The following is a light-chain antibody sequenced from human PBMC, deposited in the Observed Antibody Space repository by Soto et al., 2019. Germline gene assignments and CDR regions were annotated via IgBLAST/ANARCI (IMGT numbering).Light chain of an antibody. CDR1: QSVSSNF. Sequence: EIVLTQSPGTLSLSPGERATLSCRASQSVSSNFLAWYQQTPGPAPRLLFYGASSRAAVIPDRFSGSGAGTDFTLTISRLEPEDFAVYYCQQYGTSPGFSFGQGTKLEIK. V-gene: IGKV3-20*01. CDR2: GAS. CDR3: QQYGTSPGFS. J-gene: IGKJ2*01.